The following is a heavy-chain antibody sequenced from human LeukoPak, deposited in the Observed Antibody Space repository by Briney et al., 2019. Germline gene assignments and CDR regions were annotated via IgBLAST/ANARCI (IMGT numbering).Heavy chain of an antibody. Sequence: PSETLSLTCAVSGGSFTTYYWNWIRQSPGEGLEWIGEINYRGSTNYNPSLTSRVTISVDTSKNQFSLKLSSVTAADTAVYHCARDGEMATIENYFESWGQGTLVTVSS. CDR3: ARDGEMATIENYFES. V-gene: IGHV4-34*01. CDR1: GGSFTTYY. J-gene: IGHJ4*02. D-gene: IGHD5-24*01. CDR2: INYRGST.